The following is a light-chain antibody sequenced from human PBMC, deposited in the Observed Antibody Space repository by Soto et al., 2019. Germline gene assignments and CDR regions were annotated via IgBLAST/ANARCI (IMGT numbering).Light chain of an antibody. CDR3: QQYNSYSLWT. V-gene: IGKV1-5*03. CDR2: KGS. CDR1: QTISSW. J-gene: IGKJ1*01. Sequence: DIQMTQSPSTLSGSVGDRVTITCRASQTISSWLAWYQQKPGKAPKLLIYKGSTLKSGVPSRFSGSGSGTEFTLTISSLQPDDFATYYCQQYNSYSLWTFGQGTKVDIK.